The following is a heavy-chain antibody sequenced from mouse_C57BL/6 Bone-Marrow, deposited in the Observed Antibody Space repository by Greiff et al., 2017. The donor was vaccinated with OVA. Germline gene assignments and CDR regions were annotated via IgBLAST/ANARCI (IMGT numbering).Heavy chain of an antibody. CDR2: ISGGGGNT. J-gene: IGHJ3*01. Sequence: EVQGVESGGGLVKPGGSLKLSCAASGFTFSSYTMSWVRQTPEKRLEWVATISGGGGNTYYPDSVKGRFTISRDNAKNTLYLQMSSLRSEDTALYYCARREGDYFAYWGQGTLVTVSA. V-gene: IGHV5-9*01. D-gene: IGHD2-4*01. CDR3: ARREGDYFAY. CDR1: GFTFSSYT.